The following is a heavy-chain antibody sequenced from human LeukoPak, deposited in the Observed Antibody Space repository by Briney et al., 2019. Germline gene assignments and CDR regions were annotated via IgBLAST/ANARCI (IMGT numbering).Heavy chain of an antibody. CDR3: ARGRLRGWFDP. J-gene: IGHJ5*02. Sequence: SETLSLTCAVYGGSFSGYYWSCIRQRPGKGLEWIGEINHSGSTNYNPSLKSRVTISVDTSKNQFSLKLSSVTAADTAVYYCARGRLRGWFDPWGQGTLVTVSS. D-gene: IGHD3-10*01. CDR1: GGSFSGYY. V-gene: IGHV4-34*01. CDR2: INHSGST.